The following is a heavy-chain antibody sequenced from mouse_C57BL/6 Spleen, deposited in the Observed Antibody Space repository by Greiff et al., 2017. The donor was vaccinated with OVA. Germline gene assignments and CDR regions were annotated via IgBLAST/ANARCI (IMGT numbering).Heavy chain of an antibody. CDR1: GYAFSSSW. D-gene: IGHD3-3*01. CDR2: IYPGDGDT. V-gene: IGHV1-82*01. J-gene: IGHJ2*01. CDR3: ATWDNFDY. Sequence: QVQLQQSGPELVKPGASVKISCKASGYAFSSSWMNWVKQRPGKGLEWIGRIYPGDGDTNYNGKFKGKATLTADKSSSTAYMQLSSLTSEDSAVYFCATWDNFDYWGQGTTLTVSS.